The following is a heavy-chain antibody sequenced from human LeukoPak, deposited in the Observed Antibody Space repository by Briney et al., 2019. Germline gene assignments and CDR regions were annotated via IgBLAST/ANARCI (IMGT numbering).Heavy chain of an antibody. V-gene: IGHV4-59*01. Sequence: SETLSLTCTVSGGSMRNYYWNWIRQTPEKGLEWIGNVFYSGGTNYNPSLRDRVTISVDTPRGYFSLRLNSMSAADTAVYYCARSPVEVVEDSGWFDYWGQGTLVTVSS. CDR2: VFYSGGT. CDR3: ARSPVEVVEDSGWFDY. D-gene: IGHD2-15*01. CDR1: GGSMRNYY. J-gene: IGHJ4*02.